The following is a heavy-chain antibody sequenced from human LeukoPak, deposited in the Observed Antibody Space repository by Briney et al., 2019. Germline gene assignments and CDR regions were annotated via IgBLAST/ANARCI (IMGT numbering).Heavy chain of an antibody. CDR2: ISAYNGNT. J-gene: IGHJ3*02. V-gene: IGHV1-18*01. CDR3: ARVSLIAVAGTGRYAFDI. Sequence: GSSVKVSCKASGYTFTSYGISWVRQAPGQGLEWMGWISAYNGNTNYAQKLQGRVTMTTDTSTSTAYMELRSLRSDDTAVYYCARVSLIAVAGTGRYAFDIWGQGTMVTVSS. CDR1: GYTFTSYG. D-gene: IGHD6-19*01.